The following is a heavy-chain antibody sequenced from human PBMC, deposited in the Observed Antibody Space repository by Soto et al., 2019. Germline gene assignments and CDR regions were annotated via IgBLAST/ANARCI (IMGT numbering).Heavy chain of an antibody. J-gene: IGHJ4*02. CDR1: GYTFTSYA. Sequence: ASVKVSCKASGYTFTSYAMHWVRQAPGQRLEWMGWINAGNGNTKYSQKFQGRVTITRDTSASTAYMELSSLRSEDTAVYYCAVGRSGDTLVRGVIIPDPPGYWGQGTLVTVSS. V-gene: IGHV1-3*01. CDR2: INAGNGNT. D-gene: IGHD3-10*01. CDR3: AVGRSGDTLVRGVIIPDPPGY.